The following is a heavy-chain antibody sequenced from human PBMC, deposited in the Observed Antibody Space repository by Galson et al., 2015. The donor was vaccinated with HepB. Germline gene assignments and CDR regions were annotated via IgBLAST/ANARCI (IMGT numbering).Heavy chain of an antibody. D-gene: IGHD3-10*01. Sequence: SVKVSCKASGYTFTSYYMHWVRQAPGQGLEWMGIINPSGGSTSYAQKFQGRVTMTRDTSTSTVYMELSSLRSEDTAVYYCARDLLNYYGSGSYLEVWWAVLYYYGMDVWGQGTLVTVPS. CDR2: INPSGGST. CDR3: ARDLLNYYGSGSYLEVWWAVLYYYGMDV. J-gene: IGHJ6*02. CDR1: GYTFTSYY. V-gene: IGHV1-46*01.